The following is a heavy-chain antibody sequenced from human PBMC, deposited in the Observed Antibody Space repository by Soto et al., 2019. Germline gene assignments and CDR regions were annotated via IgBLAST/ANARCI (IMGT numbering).Heavy chain of an antibody. D-gene: IGHD3-9*01. CDR3: ARGNFDGYYYYGMDV. Sequence: SVKVSCKASGGTFSSYAISWVRQAPGQGLEWMGGIIPIFCTANYAQKFQGRVTITADESTSTAYMELSSLRSEDTAVYYCARGNFDGYYYYGMDVWGQGTTVTVSS. CDR1: GGTFSSYA. V-gene: IGHV1-69*13. CDR2: IIPIFCTA. J-gene: IGHJ6*02.